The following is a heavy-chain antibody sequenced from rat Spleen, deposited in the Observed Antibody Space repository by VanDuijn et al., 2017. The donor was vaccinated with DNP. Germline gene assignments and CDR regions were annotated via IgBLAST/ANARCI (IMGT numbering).Heavy chain of an antibody. CDR3: ARSDVYYGWGIWIAY. CDR2: IHPGSGIS. CDR1: GYTFTSYY. D-gene: IGHD1-6*01. V-gene: IGHV1-43*01. J-gene: IGHJ3*01. Sequence: QVQLQQSGAELAKPGSSVKISCKASGYTFTSYYISWIKQTTGQGLECIGYIHPGSGISNYNEKFRGKATLTVDKSSSSAFMQLSSLTPDDSAVYYCARSDVYYGWGIWIAYWGQGTLVTVSS.